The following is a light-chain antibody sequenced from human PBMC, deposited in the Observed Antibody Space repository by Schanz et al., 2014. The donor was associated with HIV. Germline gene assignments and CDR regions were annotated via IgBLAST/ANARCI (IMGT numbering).Light chain of an antibody. CDR1: SRDVGTYNY. CDR3: SSYTSSSTVV. CDR2: EVS. V-gene: IGLV2-14*01. Sequence: QSALTQSASVSGSPGQSVTISCTGTSRDVGTYNYVSWYQQHPGKAPKLMIYEVSKRPSGVSNRFSGSKSGNTASLTISGLQAEDEADYYCSSYTSSSTVVFGGGTKLTVL. J-gene: IGLJ2*01.